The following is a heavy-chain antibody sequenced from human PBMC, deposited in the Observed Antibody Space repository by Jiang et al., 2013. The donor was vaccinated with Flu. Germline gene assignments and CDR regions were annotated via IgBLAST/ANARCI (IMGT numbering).Heavy chain of an antibody. CDR3: AKDMGGGSYLSLIDY. D-gene: IGHD1-26*01. V-gene: IGHV3-30*18. Sequence: QLLESGGGVVQPGRSLRLSCAASGFTFSSYGMHWVRQAPGKGLEWVAVISYDGSNKYYVDSVKGRFTISRDYSKNTLYLQMNSLRAEDTAVYYCAKDMGGGSYLSLIDYWGQGTLVTVSS. J-gene: IGHJ4*02. CDR1: GFTFSSYG. CDR2: ISYDGSNK.